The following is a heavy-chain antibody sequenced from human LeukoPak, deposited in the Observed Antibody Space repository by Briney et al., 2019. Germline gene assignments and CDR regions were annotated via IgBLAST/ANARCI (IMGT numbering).Heavy chain of an antibody. Sequence: PSETLSLTCTVSGGSISSSSYYWSWIRQPPGKGLEWIGEINHSGSTNYNPSLKSRVTISVDTSKNQFSLKLSSVTAADTAVYYCASRSNYRRRWFDPWGQGTLVTVSS. CDR2: INHSGST. V-gene: IGHV4-39*07. D-gene: IGHD4-11*01. CDR3: ASRSNYRRRWFDP. CDR1: GGSISSSSYY. J-gene: IGHJ5*02.